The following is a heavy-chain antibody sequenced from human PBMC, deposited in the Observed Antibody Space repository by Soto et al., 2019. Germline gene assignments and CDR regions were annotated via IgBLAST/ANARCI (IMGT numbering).Heavy chain of an antibody. D-gene: IGHD3-10*01. CDR3: ARGDRGGFDL. Sequence: EVQLVESGGGLVQPGESLRLSCAASGSIFDYYWLHGFRQPPGKGLVWVSRVHSDGTTTTYPDSVKGRFTISRDNARNTVSLQMSSLRAEDTAIYYCARGDRGGFDLWGHGTVVTVSS. CDR1: GSIFDYYW. J-gene: IGHJ3*01. CDR2: VHSDGTTT. V-gene: IGHV3-74*01.